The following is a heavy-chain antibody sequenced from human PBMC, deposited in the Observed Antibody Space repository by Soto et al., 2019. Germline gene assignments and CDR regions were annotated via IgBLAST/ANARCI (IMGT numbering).Heavy chain of an antibody. CDR1: GFTFSDYY. D-gene: IGHD3-9*01. V-gene: IGHV3-11*06. J-gene: IGHJ4*02. Sequence: LRLSCAASGFTFSDYYMSWIRQAPGKGLEWVSYISSSSSYTNNADSVKGRFTISRDNAKNSLYLQMNSLRAEDTAVYYCAKGTYYDILTGYYKSGLYFDYWGQGTLVTVSS. CDR3: AKGTYYDILTGYYKSGLYFDY. CDR2: ISSSSSYT.